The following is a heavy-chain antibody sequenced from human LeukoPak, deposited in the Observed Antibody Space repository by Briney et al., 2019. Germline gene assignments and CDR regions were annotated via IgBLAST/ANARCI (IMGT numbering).Heavy chain of an antibody. CDR3: ARRSNPPGRIDH. J-gene: IGHJ4*02. CDR2: IYNSGST. V-gene: IGHV3-23*05. CDR1: GFTFSSYA. D-gene: IGHD1-14*01. Sequence: GGSLRLSCAASGFTFSSYAMTWVRQAPGKGLEWVAAIYNSGSTYYADSVKGRFTISRDNSKNTMYLQMNSLKGEDTAVYYCARRSNPPGRIDHWGQGTLVTVSS.